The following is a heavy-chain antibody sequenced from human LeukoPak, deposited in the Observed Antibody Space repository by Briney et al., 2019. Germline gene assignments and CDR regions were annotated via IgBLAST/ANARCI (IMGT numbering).Heavy chain of an antibody. V-gene: IGHV3-33*06. CDR2: IWYDGSNK. Sequence: PGRSLRLSCAASGSTFSSYGMHWVRQAPGKGLEWVAVIWYDGSNKYYADSVKGRYTISRDNSKNTLYLQMNSLRAEDTAVYYCAKDQGSSSWYVYWGQGTLVTVSS. CDR3: AKDQGSSSWYVY. CDR1: GSTFSSYG. D-gene: IGHD6-13*01. J-gene: IGHJ4*02.